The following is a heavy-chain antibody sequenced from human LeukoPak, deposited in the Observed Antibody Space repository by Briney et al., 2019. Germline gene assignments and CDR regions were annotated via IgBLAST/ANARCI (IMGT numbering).Heavy chain of an antibody. CDR3: AREVGSSSSKNWFDP. CDR1: GYSITDGYY. D-gene: IGHD2-2*01. J-gene: IGHJ5*02. V-gene: IGHV4-38-2*02. CDR2: VYHSGST. Sequence: SETLSLTCAVSGYSITDGYYWGWIRQPPGKGPEYIGFVYHSGSTYYNPSLRRRVTMSVDTSKNQFSLNLTSVTAADTAVYFCAREVGSSSSKNWFDPWGQGTLVTVSS.